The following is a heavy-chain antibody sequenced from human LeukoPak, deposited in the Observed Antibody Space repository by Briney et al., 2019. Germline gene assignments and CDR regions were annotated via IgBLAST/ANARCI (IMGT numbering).Heavy chain of an antibody. Sequence: ASVKVSCKASGYTFISYGISWVRQAPGQGLEWMGWISAYNGNTNYAQKFQGRVTMTTDTSTSTAYMELRSLRSDDTAVYYCARELISGDWTWDIWGQGTMVTVSS. V-gene: IGHV1-18*01. CDR2: ISAYNGNT. CDR3: ARELISGDWTWDI. CDR1: GYTFISYG. D-gene: IGHD2-21*02. J-gene: IGHJ3*02.